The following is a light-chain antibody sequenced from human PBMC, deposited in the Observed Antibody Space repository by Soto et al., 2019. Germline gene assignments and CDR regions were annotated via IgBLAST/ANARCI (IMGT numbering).Light chain of an antibody. CDR2: EVS. CDR3: SSYISNSIVV. V-gene: IGLV2-14*01. Sequence: QSALTQPASVSGSPGQSIAISCTGNSSDVGDYNYVSWYQQHPGKAPKLMIYEVSHRLSGVSNRFSGSKSGYTASLTISGLQDKDEADYYCSSYISNSIVVFGGGTKLTVL. CDR1: SSDVGDYNY. J-gene: IGLJ2*01.